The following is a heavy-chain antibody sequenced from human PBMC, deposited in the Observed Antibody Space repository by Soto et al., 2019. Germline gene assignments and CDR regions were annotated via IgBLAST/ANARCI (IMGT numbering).Heavy chain of an antibody. J-gene: IGHJ4*02. CDR1: GFTFSSYS. V-gene: IGHV3-21*01. Sequence: GGSLRLSCAASGFTFSSYSMNWVRQAPGKGLEWVSSISSSSSYIYYADSVKGRFTISRDNAKNSLYLQMNSLRAEDTAVYYCARVLGYCSGGSCYGIDYWGQGTLVTVSS. CDR3: ARVLGYCSGGSCYGIDY. CDR2: ISSSSSYI. D-gene: IGHD2-15*01.